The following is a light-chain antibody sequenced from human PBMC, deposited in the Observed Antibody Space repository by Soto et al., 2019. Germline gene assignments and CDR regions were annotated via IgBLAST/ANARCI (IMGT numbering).Light chain of an antibody. CDR2: AAS. Sequence: DIQMTQSPSSLSASVGDRVTITCLASQSISSYLTWYQQKPGKAPKLLIYAASSLQSRVPSRFSGSGSGTDFTLTISSLQPEDFATYYCQQSYSTPRVTFGQGTRLEIK. J-gene: IGKJ5*01. CDR3: QQSYSTPRVT. V-gene: IGKV1-39*01. CDR1: QSISSY.